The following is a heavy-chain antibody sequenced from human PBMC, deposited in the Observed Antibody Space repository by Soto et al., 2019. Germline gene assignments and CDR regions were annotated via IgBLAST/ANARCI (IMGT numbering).Heavy chain of an antibody. J-gene: IGHJ6*02. D-gene: IGHD4-17*01. CDR2: ISSSSSTI. CDR3: ARDLTVRQPGDYYYYYGMDV. Sequence: GGSLRLSCAASGFTFSSYSMNWVRQAPGKGLEWVSYISSSSSTIYYADSVKGRFTISRDNSKKTLYLQMNSLRAEDTAVYYCARDLTVRQPGDYYYYYGMDVWGQGTTVTVSS. CDR1: GFTFSSYS. V-gene: IGHV3-48*01.